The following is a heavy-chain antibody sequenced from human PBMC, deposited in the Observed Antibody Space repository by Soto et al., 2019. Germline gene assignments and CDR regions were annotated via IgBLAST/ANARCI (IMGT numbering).Heavy chain of an antibody. CDR2: INPDNGNT. CDR1: GYTFTRYT. CDR3: ARGIATGQLDP. V-gene: IGHV1-3*01. J-gene: IGHJ5*02. D-gene: IGHD2-15*01. Sequence: GASVKVSCKASGYTFTRYTMNWVRQAPGQRLEWMGWINPDNGNTKSSQKFQDRVIITRDTSASTAYMDLSSLRSENTAAYHCARGIATGQLDPWGQGTLVTVSS.